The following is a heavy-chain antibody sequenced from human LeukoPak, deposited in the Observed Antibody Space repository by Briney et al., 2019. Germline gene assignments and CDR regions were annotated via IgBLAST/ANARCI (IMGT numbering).Heavy chain of an antibody. D-gene: IGHD6-6*01. CDR3: ARDQFGSSYSFDY. J-gene: IGHJ4*02. CDR1: GFTFSSYW. CDR2: IKQDGSEK. Sequence: PGGSLRLSCAASGFTFSSYWMSWVRQAPGKGLEWVANIKQDGSEKYYVDSVKGRFIISRDNAKNSLYLQMNSLRAEDTAVYYCARDQFGSSYSFDYWGQGTLVTVSS. V-gene: IGHV3-7*01.